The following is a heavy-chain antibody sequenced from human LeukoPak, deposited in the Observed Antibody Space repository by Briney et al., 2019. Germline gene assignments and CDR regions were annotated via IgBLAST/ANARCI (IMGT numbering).Heavy chain of an antibody. J-gene: IGHJ6*02. CDR2: IIPIFGTA. CDR1: GGTFSSYA. CDR3: ARSHYYGMDV. V-gene: IGHV1-69*05. Sequence: GASVKVSCKASGGTFSSYAISWVRQAPGQGLEWMGGIIPIFGTANYAQKFQGRVTMTRDTSTSTVYMELSSLRSEDTAVYYCARSHYYGMDVWGQGTTVTVSS.